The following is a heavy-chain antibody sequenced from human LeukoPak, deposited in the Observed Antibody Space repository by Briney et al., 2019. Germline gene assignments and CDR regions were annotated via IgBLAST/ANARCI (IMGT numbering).Heavy chain of an antibody. V-gene: IGHV1-46*01. D-gene: IGHD3-22*01. J-gene: IGHJ4*02. CDR1: GYTLTELS. CDR2: INPSGGST. Sequence: ASVKVSCKVSGYTLTELSMHWVRQAPGQGLEWMGIINPSGGSTSYAQKFQGRVTMTRDMSTSTVYMELSSLRSEDTAVYYCARGGVSSKWFYFDYWGQGTLVTVSS. CDR3: ARGGVSSKWFYFDY.